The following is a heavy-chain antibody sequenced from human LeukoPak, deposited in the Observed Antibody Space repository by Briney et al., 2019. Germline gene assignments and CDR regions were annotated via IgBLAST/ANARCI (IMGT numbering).Heavy chain of an antibody. CDR2: INHSGST. V-gene: IGHV4-34*01. CDR1: GGSFSGYY. Sequence: SETLSLTCAVYGGSFSGYYWNWIRQPPGKGLEWIGEINHSGSTNYNPSLKSRVTISVDTSKNQFSLKLSSVTAADTAVYYCARFGKNTVTYGSRTQYYFDYWGQGTLVTVSS. J-gene: IGHJ4*02. D-gene: IGHD4-17*01. CDR3: ARFGKNTVTYGSRTQYYFDY.